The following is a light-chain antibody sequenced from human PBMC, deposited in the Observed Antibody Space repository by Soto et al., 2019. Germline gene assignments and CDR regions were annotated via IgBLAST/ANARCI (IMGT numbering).Light chain of an antibody. J-gene: IGLJ2*01. CDR1: SSDVGGYNY. CDR2: EVS. Sequence: QSALTQPASVSGSPGQSITISCTGTSSDVGGYNYVSWYQQHPGKAPKLMIYEVSNRPSGVSHRFSGSKSGNTASLTISGLQAEDEADYCCSSYTSSSTVVFGGGTKLTVL. CDR3: SSYTSSSTVV. V-gene: IGLV2-14*01.